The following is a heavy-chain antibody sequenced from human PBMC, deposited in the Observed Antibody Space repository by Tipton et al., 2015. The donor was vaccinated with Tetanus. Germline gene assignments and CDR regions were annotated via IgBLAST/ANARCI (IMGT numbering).Heavy chain of an antibody. CDR1: GGSVRSGDYQ. D-gene: IGHD3-16*01. CDR3: ARGLPRAPSYLDY. CDR2: IYTSGST. V-gene: IGHV4-61*02. Sequence: LRLSCTVSGGSVRSGDYQWNWIRQPAGKGLEWIGRIYTSGSTNYNPSLKSRVTMSVDTSKRQFSLKLNSVTAADTAVYFCARGLPRAPSYLDYWGQGKQVTVSS. J-gene: IGHJ4*02.